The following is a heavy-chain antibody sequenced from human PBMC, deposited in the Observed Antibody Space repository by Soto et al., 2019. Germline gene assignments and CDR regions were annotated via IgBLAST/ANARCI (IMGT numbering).Heavy chain of an antibody. D-gene: IGHD3-16*01. CDR2: IYPGNSDI. V-gene: IGHV5-51*01. Sequence: RGESLKISCQGSGYSFTTYWIGWVRQMPGKGLEWMGIIYPGNSDIRYSPSFQGQVTISADKSISTAYLKWSGLKASDTAMYYCARLGIWSYGMDVWGQGTTVTVS. CDR1: GYSFTTYW. J-gene: IGHJ6*02. CDR3: ARLGIWSYGMDV.